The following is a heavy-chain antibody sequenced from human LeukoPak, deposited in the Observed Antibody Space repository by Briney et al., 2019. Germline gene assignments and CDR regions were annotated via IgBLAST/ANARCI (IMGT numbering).Heavy chain of an antibody. CDR3: ARDPMAVVGGGSFDY. CDR1: GFTFSSYS. CDR2: ISSSGAKT. V-gene: IGHV3-21*01. D-gene: IGHD3-10*01. J-gene: IGHJ4*02. Sequence: PGGSLRLSCAASGFTFSSYSMNWVRQAPGKGLQWVSSISSSGAKTYYADSVKGRVTISRDNAKNSYYLEMNSLVAGDTAVYYCARDPMAVVGGGSFDYWGQGILVTVSS.